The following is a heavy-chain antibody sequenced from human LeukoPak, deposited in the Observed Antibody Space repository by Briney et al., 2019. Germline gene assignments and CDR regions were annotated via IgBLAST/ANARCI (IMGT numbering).Heavy chain of an antibody. D-gene: IGHD6-19*01. CDR1: GGSFSGYY. J-gene: IGHJ5*02. CDR3: ARDRWSSGWTPGRHKAFDP. V-gene: IGHV4-34*01. CDR2: INHSGST. Sequence: PSETLSLTCAVYGGSFSGYYWSWIRQPPGKGPEWIGEINHSGSTNYNLSLKSRVTISVDTSKNQFSLKLSSVTAADTAVYYCARDRWSSGWTPGRHKAFDPWGQGTLVTVSS.